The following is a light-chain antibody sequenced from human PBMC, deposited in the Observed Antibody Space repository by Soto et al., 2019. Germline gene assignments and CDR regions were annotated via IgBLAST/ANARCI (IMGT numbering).Light chain of an antibody. CDR1: QSISSW. CDR3: QQYNSYSRT. CDR2: KAS. J-gene: IGKJ1*01. V-gene: IGKV1-5*03. Sequence: DIQMTQSPSTLSASVGDRVTITCRASQSISSWLAWYQQKPGKAPKLLIYKASSLDSGVPSRFSGSGSGTEFTLTISSLQPDDFATYYCQQYNSYSRTLGQGTKVDIK.